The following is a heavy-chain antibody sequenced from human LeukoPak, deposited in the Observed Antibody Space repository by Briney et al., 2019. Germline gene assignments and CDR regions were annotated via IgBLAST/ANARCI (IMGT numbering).Heavy chain of an antibody. CDR2: ISGSGGST. CDR1: GFTFSSYA. D-gene: IGHD2-21*02. J-gene: IGHJ1*01. Sequence: GGSLRLSCAASGFTFSSYAMSWVRQAPGKGLEWVSAISGSGGSTYYADSVKGRFTISRDNSKNTLYLQMNSLRAEDTAVYNCAKDGYCGGDCYADFEYFQHWGQGTLVTVSS. CDR3: AKDGYCGGDCYADFEYFQH. V-gene: IGHV3-23*01.